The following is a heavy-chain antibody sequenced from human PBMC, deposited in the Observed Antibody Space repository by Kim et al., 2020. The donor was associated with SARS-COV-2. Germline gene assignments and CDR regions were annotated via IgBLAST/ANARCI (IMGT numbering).Heavy chain of an antibody. D-gene: IGHD5-18*01. CDR3: ASGMDTAMVDYFDY. J-gene: IGHJ4*02. CDR1: GGSISSSNW. CDR2: IYHSGST. V-gene: IGHV4-4*02. Sequence: SETLSLTCAVSGGSISSSNWWSWVRQPPGKGLEWIGEIYHSGSTNYNPSLKSRVTISVDKSKNQFSLKLSSVTAADTAVYYCASGMDTAMVDYFDYWGQGTLVTVSS.